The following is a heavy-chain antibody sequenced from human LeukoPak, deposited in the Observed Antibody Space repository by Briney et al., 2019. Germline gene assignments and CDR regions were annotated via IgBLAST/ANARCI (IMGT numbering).Heavy chain of an antibody. D-gene: IGHD4-23*01. CDR3: ARGYGDNSGAFDI. J-gene: IGHJ3*02. Sequence: SETLSLTCAVYGGSFSGYYWSWIRQPPGKGLEWIGEINHSGSNYYNPSLKSRVTISVDRSKNQFSLKLSSVTAADTAVYFCARGYGDNSGAFDIWGQGTLVTVSS. CDR1: GGSFSGYY. V-gene: IGHV4-34*01. CDR2: INHSGSN.